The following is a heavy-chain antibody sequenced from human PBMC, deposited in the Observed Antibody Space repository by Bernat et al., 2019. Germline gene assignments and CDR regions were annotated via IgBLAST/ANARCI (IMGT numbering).Heavy chain of an antibody. CDR3: ERDRDGILLRFREGSDAFDI. D-gene: IGHD3-10*01. V-gene: IGHV3-33*01. CDR1: GFPFSSYG. Sequence: QVQLVESGGGVVQPGRSLRLSCAASGFPFSSYGMHWVRQAPGKGLELVAVIWYDGSNKYYADYVKGGFAISRANSKNTLYLQMNSLRAEDTDVYYCERDRDGILLRFREGSDAFDIWGQGTMVTVSS. J-gene: IGHJ3*02. CDR2: IWYDGSNK.